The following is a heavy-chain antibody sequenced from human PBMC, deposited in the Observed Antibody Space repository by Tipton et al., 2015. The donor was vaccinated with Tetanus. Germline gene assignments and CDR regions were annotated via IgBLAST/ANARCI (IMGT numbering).Heavy chain of an antibody. D-gene: IGHD3-16*02. J-gene: IGHJ6*02. CDR1: GYRPTNYG. CDR2: ISGYSGHT. V-gene: IGHV1-18*01. Sequence: QLVQSGAEVKQPGASVTVSCKASGYRPTNYGISWVRQAPGQGLEWLGWISGYSGHTNYAQQVQGRVTMTTDTSTSTAYLELRSLRSDDTALYFCARDLGRMYRSNRLDVWGQGTTVAVSS. CDR3: ARDLGRMYRSNRLDV.